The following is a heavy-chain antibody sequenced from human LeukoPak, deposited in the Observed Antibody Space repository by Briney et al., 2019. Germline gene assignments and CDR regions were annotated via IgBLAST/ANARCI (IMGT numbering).Heavy chain of an antibody. J-gene: IGHJ4*02. CDR1: GGSISSYY. CDR3: ASLSGYDPYYYFDY. V-gene: IGHV4-59*01. D-gene: IGHD5-12*01. CDR2: IYYSGST. Sequence: PETLSLTCTVSGGSISSYYWSWIRQPPGKGLEWIGYIYYSGSTNYNPSLKSRVTISVDTSKNQFSLKLSSVTAADTAVYYCASLSGYDPYYYFDYWGQGTLVTVSS.